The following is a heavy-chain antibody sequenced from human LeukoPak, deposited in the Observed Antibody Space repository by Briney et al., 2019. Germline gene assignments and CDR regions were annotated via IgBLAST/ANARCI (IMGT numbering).Heavy chain of an antibody. CDR3: ARQGAPGYSSGWFLRSYYYYYYYMDV. Sequence: ASVKVSCKASGYTLTSYDINWVRQATGQGLEWMGWMNPNSGNTGYAQKFQGRVTMTRNTSISTAYMELSSLRSEDTAVYYCARQGAPGYSSGWFLRSYYYYYYYMDVWGKGTTVTVSS. V-gene: IGHV1-8*01. D-gene: IGHD6-19*01. CDR1: GYTLTSYD. J-gene: IGHJ6*03. CDR2: MNPNSGNT.